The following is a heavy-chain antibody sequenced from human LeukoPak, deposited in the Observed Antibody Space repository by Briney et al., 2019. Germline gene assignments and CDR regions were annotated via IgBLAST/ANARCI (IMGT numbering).Heavy chain of an antibody. CDR1: GYTFTSYD. V-gene: IGHV1-8*01. Sequence: ASVKVSCKASGYTFTSYDINWVRQATGQGLEWMGWMNPNSGNTGYAQKFQGRVTMTRDTSIRTAYMELSSLRSEDTAVYYCARAGSLFFNWFDPWGQGTLVTVSS. CDR3: ARAGSLFFNWFDP. J-gene: IGHJ5*02. D-gene: IGHD6-13*01. CDR2: MNPNSGNT.